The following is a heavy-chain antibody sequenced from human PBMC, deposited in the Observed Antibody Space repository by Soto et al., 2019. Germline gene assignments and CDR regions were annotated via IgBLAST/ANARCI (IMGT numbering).Heavy chain of an antibody. CDR1: GFTFSGHW. CDR3: AREAGYCSRTSCYRRAFDT. Sequence: EVQLVESGGDLVQPGGSLRLSCAASGFTFSGHWMHWVRQVPGKGLVWVSRINTDGGSTSYADSVKGRFTISRDNAKNTLLLQMSGLRVDDTSVYYWAREAGYCSRTSCYRRAFDTWGQGTMVTVSS. CDR2: INTDGGST. V-gene: IGHV3-74*01. D-gene: IGHD2-2*01. J-gene: IGHJ3*02.